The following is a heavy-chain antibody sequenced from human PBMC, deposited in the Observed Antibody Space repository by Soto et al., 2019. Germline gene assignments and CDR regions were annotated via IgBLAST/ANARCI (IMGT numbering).Heavy chain of an antibody. CDR1: GGSFSTNY. CDR2: TYYTGST. J-gene: IGHJ5*02. V-gene: IGHV4-59*13. CDR3: ATDSAGRGPFDP. D-gene: IGHD3-10*01. Sequence: SETLSLTCTISGGSFSTNYWSWIRQSPGKGLEWIGYTYYTGSTKYNPSLKSRASISVDTSKNQFSLTLNSAAAADTAVYYCATDSAGRGPFDPWGPGILVTVSS.